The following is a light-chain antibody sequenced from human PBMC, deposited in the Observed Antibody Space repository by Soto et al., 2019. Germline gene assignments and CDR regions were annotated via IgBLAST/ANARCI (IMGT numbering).Light chain of an antibody. Sequence: EIVLTQSPGTLSLSPGERATLSCRASQSVSSSYLSWYQQKPGQAPRLLIYGASSRPTGIPDRFSGSGSGTDFTLTIIRLEPEDFAVYYCQQYGSSPTTFGQGTKVEIK. V-gene: IGKV3-20*01. CDR2: GAS. J-gene: IGKJ1*01. CDR1: QSVSSSY. CDR3: QQYGSSPTT.